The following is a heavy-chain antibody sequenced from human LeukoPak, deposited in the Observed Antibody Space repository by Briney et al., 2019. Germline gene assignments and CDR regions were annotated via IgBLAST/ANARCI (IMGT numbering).Heavy chain of an antibody. J-gene: IGHJ3*02. D-gene: IGHD2-15*01. V-gene: IGHV4-39*01. Sequence: PSETLSLTCTVSGGSILGSTYYWAWIRQPPGKGLEWIGSIYYSGSTYYNPSLKRRVTISVDTSKNQFSLKLSSVTAADTAVYYCARTGRRYCSGGSCPPGAFDIWGQGTMVTVSS. CDR2: IYYSGST. CDR3: ARTGRRYCSGGSCPPGAFDI. CDR1: GGSILGSTYY.